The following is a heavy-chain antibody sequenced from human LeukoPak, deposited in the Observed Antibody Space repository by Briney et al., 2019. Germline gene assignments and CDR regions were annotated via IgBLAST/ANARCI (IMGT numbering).Heavy chain of an antibody. CDR1: GFTFTNAW. D-gene: IGHD3-3*01. CDR2: KSKADGGTT. V-gene: IGHV3-15*01. J-gene: IGHJ4*02. Sequence: GGSLRLSCVASGFTFTNAWMTWVRQAPGKGLEWVGRKSKADGGTTDYVASVKGRFIISRNDSKDTMYLQMNSLKIEDTGVYYCTTDKDFWGGYQDFWGQGILVSVSS. CDR3: TTDKDFWGGYQDF.